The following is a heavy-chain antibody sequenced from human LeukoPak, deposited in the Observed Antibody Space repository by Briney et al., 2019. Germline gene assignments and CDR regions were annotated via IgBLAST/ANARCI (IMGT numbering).Heavy chain of an antibody. J-gene: IGHJ5*02. D-gene: IGHD6-13*01. CDR2: IYYSGGT. Sequence: PSQTLSLTCTVSGGSSSSGDYFWNWIRQPPGKGLEWIVYIYYSGGTYYNPSLKSRVSISVDTSKNQFSLKLSSVTAADTAVYYCARAGMAIETAGTIHNWFDPWGRGTQVTVSS. V-gene: IGHV4-30-4*08. CDR3: ARAGMAIETAGTIHNWFDP. CDR1: GGSSSSGDYF.